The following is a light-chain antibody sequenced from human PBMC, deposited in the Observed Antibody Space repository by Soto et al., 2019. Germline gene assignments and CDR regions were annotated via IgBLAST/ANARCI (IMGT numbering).Light chain of an antibody. J-gene: IGKJ4*01. CDR1: QRVRSY. CDR3: QQRSNWPLT. Sequence: EIVLTQSPATLSLSPGERPTFPCRAIQRVRSYLAWYQQKPGQAPRLLIYDASNRATGIPARFSGSGSGTDFALTISSLEPEDFAAYYCQQRSNWPLTFGGGTKVEIK. CDR2: DAS. V-gene: IGKV3-11*01.